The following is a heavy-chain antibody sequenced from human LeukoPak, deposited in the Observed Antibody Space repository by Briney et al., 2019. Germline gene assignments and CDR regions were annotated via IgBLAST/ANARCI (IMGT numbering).Heavy chain of an antibody. Sequence: GGSLRLSCAASGFTFDDYAMHWVRQVPGKGLEWVSGISWDSGSIGYADSVKGRFTISRDNAKNSLYLQMNSLRSEDTALYYCAKDAYYDSSGFYPNWFDPRGQGTLVTVSS. V-gene: IGHV3-9*01. CDR2: ISWDSGSI. D-gene: IGHD3-22*01. CDR3: AKDAYYDSSGFYPNWFDP. J-gene: IGHJ5*02. CDR1: GFTFDDYA.